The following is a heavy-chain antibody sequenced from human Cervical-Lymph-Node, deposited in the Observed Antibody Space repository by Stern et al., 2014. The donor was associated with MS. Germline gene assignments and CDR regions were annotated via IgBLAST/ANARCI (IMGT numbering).Heavy chain of an antibody. CDR2: VSHDESLK. CDR3: AKELAMMSSPWTFDH. Sequence: VHLVESGGDVVQPGTSLRLSCGGSGFSFSTYGMQWVRQAPGKGLEWVAAVSHDESLKYYIDAVKGRFIVSRDNSKNTVFLQMNSLRPEDTAVYYCAKELAMMSSPWTFDHWGQGTLVAVSS. J-gene: IGHJ4*02. CDR1: GFSFSTYG. V-gene: IGHV3-30*18. D-gene: IGHD3/OR15-3a*01.